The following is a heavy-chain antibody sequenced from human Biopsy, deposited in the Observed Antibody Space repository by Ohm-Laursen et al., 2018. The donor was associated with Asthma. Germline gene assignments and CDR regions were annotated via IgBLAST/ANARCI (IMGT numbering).Heavy chain of an antibody. D-gene: IGHD2-21*01. Sequence: TLSLTCTVSGDSITSGGCCWNWIRQHPGKGLEWIGYIYHRDTTYYNPSLKSRVTISLDGSKNQFSLKLSSVTAADTAVYYCARGRSGDWLYYFDYWGQGALVTVSS. V-gene: IGHV4-30-2*01. J-gene: IGHJ4*02. CDR3: ARGRSGDWLYYFDY. CDR1: GDSITSGGCC. CDR2: IYHRDTT.